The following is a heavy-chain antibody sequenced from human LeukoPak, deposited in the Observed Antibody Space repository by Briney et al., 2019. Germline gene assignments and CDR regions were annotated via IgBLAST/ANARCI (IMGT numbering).Heavy chain of an antibody. V-gene: IGHV4-39*07. CDR2: IYYSGST. Sequence: PSETLSLTCSVSGASISSNSYYWDWIRQPPGTGLEWIGSIYYSGSTYYNPSLRSRVTMSIDTSRNQLSLKLTSVTAADTAEYYCARGVGEDGLDVWGQGTTVTVSS. D-gene: IGHD1-26*01. CDR3: ARGVGEDGLDV. CDR1: GASISSNSYY. J-gene: IGHJ6*02.